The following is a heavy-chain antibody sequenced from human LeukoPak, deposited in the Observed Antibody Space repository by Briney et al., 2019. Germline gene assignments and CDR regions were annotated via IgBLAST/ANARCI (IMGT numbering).Heavy chain of an antibody. V-gene: IGHV3-53*01. D-gene: IGHD3-22*01. CDR2: IYSGGST. Sequence: PGGSLRLSCAASEFTVSSNYMSWVRQAPGKGLEWVSVIYSGGSTYYADSVKGRFTISRDNSKNTLYLQMNSLRAEDTAVYYCASALYYYDSSGYYYVHWGQGTLVTVSS. J-gene: IGHJ4*02. CDR1: EFTVSSNY. CDR3: ASALYYYDSSGYYYVH.